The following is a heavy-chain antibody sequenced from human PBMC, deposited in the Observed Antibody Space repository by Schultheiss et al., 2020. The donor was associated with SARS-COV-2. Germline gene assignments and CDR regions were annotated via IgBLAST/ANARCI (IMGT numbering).Heavy chain of an antibody. Sequence: SQTLSLTCTVSGGSISSSSYYWSWIRQPAGKGLEWIGEINHSGSTNYNPSLKSRVTISVDTSKNQFSLKLSSVTAADTAVYYCARDAPDTAMVNGAFDIWGQGTMVTVSS. CDR1: GGSISSSSYY. V-gene: IGHV4-61*09. CDR2: INHSGST. D-gene: IGHD5-18*01. CDR3: ARDAPDTAMVNGAFDI. J-gene: IGHJ3*02.